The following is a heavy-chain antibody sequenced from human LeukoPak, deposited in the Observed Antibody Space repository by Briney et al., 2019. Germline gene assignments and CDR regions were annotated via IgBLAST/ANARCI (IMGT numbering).Heavy chain of an antibody. D-gene: IGHD6-13*01. J-gene: IGHJ4*02. CDR2: IKQDGSEK. Sequence: GGSLRLSCAASGSTFTSYWTTWVRQAPGKGLEWVANIKQDGSEKYYVDSVKGRFTISRGNAKNSLYLQMSSLRAEDTAVYYCARLGAAAGVDYWGQGTLVTVSS. CDR1: GSTFTSYW. CDR3: ARLGAAAGVDY. V-gene: IGHV3-7*01.